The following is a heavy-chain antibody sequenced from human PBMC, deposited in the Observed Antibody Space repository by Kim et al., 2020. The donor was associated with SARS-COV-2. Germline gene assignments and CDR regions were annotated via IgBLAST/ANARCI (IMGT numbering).Heavy chain of an antibody. CDR2: IKQDGSEK. Sequence: GGSLRLSCAASGFTFSSYWMSWVRQAPGKGLEWVANIKQDGSEKYYVDSVKGRFTISRDNAKNSLYLQMNSLRAEDTAVYYCARDQENLWFGELLQPVPLDYWGQGTLVTVSS. J-gene: IGHJ4*02. CDR1: GFTFSSYW. V-gene: IGHV3-7*03. D-gene: IGHD3-10*01. CDR3: ARDQENLWFGELLQPVPLDY.